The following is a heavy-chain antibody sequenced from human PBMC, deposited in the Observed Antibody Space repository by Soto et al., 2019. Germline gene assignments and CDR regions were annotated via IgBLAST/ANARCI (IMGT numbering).Heavy chain of an antibody. CDR3: ARDLYGSGSYRYYYYGMDV. J-gene: IGHJ6*02. Sequence: QVQLVESGGGVVQPGRSLRLSCAASGFTFSSYAMHWVRQAPGKGLEWVAVISYDGSNKYYADSVKGRFTISRDNSKNTLYLQMNSLRAEDTAVYYCARDLYGSGSYRYYYYGMDVWGQGTTVTVSS. D-gene: IGHD3-10*01. CDR1: GFTFSSYA. V-gene: IGHV3-30-3*01. CDR2: ISYDGSNK.